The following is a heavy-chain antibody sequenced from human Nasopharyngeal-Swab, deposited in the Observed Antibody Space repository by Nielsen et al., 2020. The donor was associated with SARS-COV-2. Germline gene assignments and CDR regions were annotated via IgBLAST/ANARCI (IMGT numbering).Heavy chain of an antibody. J-gene: IGHJ4*02. V-gene: IGHV4-39*01. CDR2: IYYNGNT. CDR3: VRSSSWYYFDY. CDR1: GDSIAYSTFY. D-gene: IGHD6-13*01. Sequence: SETLSLTCTVSGDSIAYSTFYWGWIRQPPGKGLEWIGTIYYNGNTYQHPSLKRRLTISVDKSKNQFSLQLSYVTAADTAVYYCVRSSSWYYFDYWAQGTQVTVSS.